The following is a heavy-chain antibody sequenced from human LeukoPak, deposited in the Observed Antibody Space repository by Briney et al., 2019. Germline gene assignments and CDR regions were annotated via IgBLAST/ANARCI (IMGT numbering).Heavy chain of an antibody. CDR2: ISSGGSTI. V-gene: IGHV3-48*01. Sequence: PGGSLRLSCAASGFTFSSFGMSWVRQAPGKGLEWISYISSGGSTISHADSVKGRFTISRDKPKNSLYLQMNSLRAEDTAVYYCARDPHDCSRISGYVGDYYYYMDVWGKGTTVTVSS. CDR1: GFTFSSFG. J-gene: IGHJ6*03. D-gene: IGHD2-2*01. CDR3: ARDPHDCSRISGYVGDYYYYMDV.